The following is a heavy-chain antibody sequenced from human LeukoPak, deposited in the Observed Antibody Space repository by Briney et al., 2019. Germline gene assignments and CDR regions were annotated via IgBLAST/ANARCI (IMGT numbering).Heavy chain of an antibody. Sequence: PGGSLRLSCAASGFTFSSYSMNWVRQAPGKGLEWVSSISSSSSYIYYADSVKGRFTISRDNAKNSLYLQMNSLGAEDTAVYYCARDLRALDAFDIWGQGTMVTVSS. CDR3: ARDLRALDAFDI. CDR1: GFTFSSYS. J-gene: IGHJ3*02. V-gene: IGHV3-21*01. CDR2: ISSSSSYI.